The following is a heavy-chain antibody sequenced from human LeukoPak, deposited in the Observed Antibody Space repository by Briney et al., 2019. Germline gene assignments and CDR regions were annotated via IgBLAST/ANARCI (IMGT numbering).Heavy chain of an antibody. D-gene: IGHD2-21*01. CDR2: IFYSGST. CDR1: GGSISSYY. V-gene: IGHV4-59*12. Sequence: SETLSLTCTVSGGSISSYYWSWIRQPPGKGLEWIGCIFYSGSTNYNPSLKSRVTISVDTSKNQFSLKLSSVTAADTAVYYCARGQGIVDYWGQGTLVTVSS. J-gene: IGHJ4*02. CDR3: ARGQGIVDY.